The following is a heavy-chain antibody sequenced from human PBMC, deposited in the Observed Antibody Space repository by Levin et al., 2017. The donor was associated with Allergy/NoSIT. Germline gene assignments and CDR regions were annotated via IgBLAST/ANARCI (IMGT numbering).Heavy chain of an antibody. CDR3: ARLDLITGIDY. Sequence: GGSLRLSCVVSGFTVSNNYMSWVRQAPGKGLEWVSVMYSGGSAYYADSVKGRLTISRDNSKNTVYLQMNSLRAEDTAVYYCARLDLITGIDYWGQGTLVTVSS. J-gene: IGHJ4*02. V-gene: IGHV3-66*02. CDR2: MYSGGSA. CDR1: GFTVSNNY. D-gene: IGHD1-14*01.